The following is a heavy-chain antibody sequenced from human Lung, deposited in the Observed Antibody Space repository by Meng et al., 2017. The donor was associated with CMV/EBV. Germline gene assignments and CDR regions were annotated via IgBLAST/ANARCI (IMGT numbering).Heavy chain of an antibody. J-gene: IGHJ5*02. D-gene: IGHD2-21*02. CDR2: AFHTGDT. V-gene: IGHV4-59*01. Sequence: SETLSLXXNISGDSMANFYWTWIRQPPGKGLEWVGSAFHTGDTKYNSSLKGRLTLSVDTSRKQVSLRLVSLNTADTATYYCARGRSCVDGVCYDDHNYFGPWGQGTLVXVSS. CDR1: GDSMANFY. CDR3: ARGRSCVDGVCYDDHNYFGP.